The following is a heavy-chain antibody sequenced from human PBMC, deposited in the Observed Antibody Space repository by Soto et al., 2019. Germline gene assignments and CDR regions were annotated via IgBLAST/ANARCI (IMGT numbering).Heavy chain of an antibody. D-gene: IGHD6-13*01. CDR3: ARAGAAAARMFDN. Sequence: QVQLVQSGAEVRNPGASVKLSCKASGYTFNMYYMHWVRQAPGQGLEWMGVINPNGDTTTYAQRFQGRLTMTRDTSTSTVYMDLTSLRSEDTAVYYCARAGAAAARMFDNWGQGTLVTVSS. J-gene: IGHJ4*02. V-gene: IGHV1-46*02. CDR1: GYTFNMYY. CDR2: INPNGDTT.